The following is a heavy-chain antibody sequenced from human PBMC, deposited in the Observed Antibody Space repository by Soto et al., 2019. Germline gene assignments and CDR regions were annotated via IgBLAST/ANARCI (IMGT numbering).Heavy chain of an antibody. V-gene: IGHV1-69*02. CDR3: ARPKGYCSSTSCSFDY. Sequence: QVQLVQSGAEVKKPGSSVKVSCKASGGTFSSYTISWVRQAPGQGLEWMGRISPIRGIANYAQKFQGRVTITADKSTSTAYMELSSLRSEDTAVYDCARPKGYCSSTSCSFDYWGQGTLVTVSS. CDR2: ISPIRGIA. D-gene: IGHD2-2*01. CDR1: GGTFSSYT. J-gene: IGHJ4*02.